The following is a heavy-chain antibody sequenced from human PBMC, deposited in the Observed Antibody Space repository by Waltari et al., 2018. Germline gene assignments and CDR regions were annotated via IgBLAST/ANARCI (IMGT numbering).Heavy chain of an antibody. V-gene: IGHV4-34*01. CDR3: ARENSSSVGLDY. J-gene: IGHJ4*02. CDR1: GGSFSGYY. Sequence: QVQLQQWGAGLLKPSETLSLTCAVYGGSFSGYYWSWIRQPPGKGMEWIGEINHSGRPNYNPSLKMRVTISVDTSKNQFSLKLSSVTAADTAVYYCARENSSSVGLDYWGQGTLVTVSS. CDR2: INHSGRP. D-gene: IGHD6-6*01.